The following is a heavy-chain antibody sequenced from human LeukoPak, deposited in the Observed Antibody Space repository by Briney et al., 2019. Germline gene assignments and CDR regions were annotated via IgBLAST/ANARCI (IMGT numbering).Heavy chain of an antibody. CDR1: GFTFSSYS. J-gene: IGHJ3*01. CDR3: AKHSFSYNGIFDALDV. Sequence: GGSLRLSCAASGFTFSSYSMSWVRQAPGKGLEWVSAMSSSGGNTYYADSVKGRFTISRDNSKNTLYLQMNSLRAEDTAIYYCAKHSFSYNGIFDALDVWGQGTMVTVSS. CDR2: MSSSGGNT. D-gene: IGHD2-8*01. V-gene: IGHV3-23*01.